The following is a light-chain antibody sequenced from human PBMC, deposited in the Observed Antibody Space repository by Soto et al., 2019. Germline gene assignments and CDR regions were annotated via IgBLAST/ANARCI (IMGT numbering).Light chain of an antibody. V-gene: IGKV1-39*01. CDR1: QSISNH. CDR2: AAS. Sequence: DIQMTQSPSSLSASVEDRVIITCRASQSISNHLNWYQQKPGKAPKLLIFAASSLQSGVPSRFSGSRSGPDFTLPLGRLQPEDFATYYCQQSYSSPPTFGQGTKVDI. CDR3: QQSYSSPPT. J-gene: IGKJ1*01.